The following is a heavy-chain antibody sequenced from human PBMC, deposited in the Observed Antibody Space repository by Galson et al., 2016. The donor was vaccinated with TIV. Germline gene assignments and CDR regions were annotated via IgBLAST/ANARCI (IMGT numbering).Heavy chain of an antibody. CDR3: AKEAVGVRGAFGGPYDFEN. CDR2: INRSGGSK. J-gene: IGHJ4*02. CDR1: GYIFTGYY. Sequence: SVKLSCKPSGYIFTGYYVHWVRQAPGQGLEWMGRINRSGGSKSFAQKFKDRVSITGDSSNTTLYMEISRLTSDDTALYYCAKEAVGVRGAFGGPYDFENWGQGTMITVSS. V-gene: IGHV1-2*06. D-gene: IGHD3-10*01.